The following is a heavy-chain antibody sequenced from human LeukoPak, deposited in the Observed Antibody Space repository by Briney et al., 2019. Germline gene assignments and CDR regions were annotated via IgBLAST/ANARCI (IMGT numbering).Heavy chain of an antibody. V-gene: IGHV3-74*01. Sequence: PGGSLRLSCAASGFTFSSYWMYWVRQAPGKGLVWVSVINSDGSITSYADSVKGRFTISRDSAKNTLYLQMNSLRAEDTAGYYCARGPGTYSLDDWGQGTLVVVSS. CDR3: ARGPGTYSLDD. D-gene: IGHD2-15*01. J-gene: IGHJ4*02. CDR2: INSDGSIT. CDR1: GFTFSSYW.